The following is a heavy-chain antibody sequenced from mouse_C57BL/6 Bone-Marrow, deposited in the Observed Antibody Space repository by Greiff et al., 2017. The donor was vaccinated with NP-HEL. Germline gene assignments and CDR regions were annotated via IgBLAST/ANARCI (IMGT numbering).Heavy chain of an antibody. CDR2: ISYDGSN. D-gene: IGHD1-1*01. CDR3: ERGSYYGGAMDY. Sequence: EVKLMESGPGLVKPSQSLSLTCSVTGYSITSGYYWNWIRPLPGNKLEWMGYISYDGSNNYNPSLKNRISISSATSKNQLFLDLHPVTIEDTDTSYCERGSYYGGAMDYWCQGTSVTVSS. V-gene: IGHV3-6*01. CDR1: GYSITSGYY. J-gene: IGHJ4*01.